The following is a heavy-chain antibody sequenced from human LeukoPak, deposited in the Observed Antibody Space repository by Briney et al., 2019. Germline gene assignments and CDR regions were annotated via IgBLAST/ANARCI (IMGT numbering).Heavy chain of an antibody. Sequence: PSQTLSLTCTVSGGSISSGSYYWSWIRQPAGKGLEWIGRIYTSGSTKYNPSLKSRVTISVDRSKNQFPLKLRSVTAADTAVYYCAIMGLNTSGYYGHYDYDYRDVWGKGTTVTVSS. CDR3: AIMGLNTSGYYGHYDYDYRDV. V-gene: IGHV4-61*02. CDR1: GGSISSGSYY. D-gene: IGHD3-22*01. CDR2: IYTSGST. J-gene: IGHJ6*03.